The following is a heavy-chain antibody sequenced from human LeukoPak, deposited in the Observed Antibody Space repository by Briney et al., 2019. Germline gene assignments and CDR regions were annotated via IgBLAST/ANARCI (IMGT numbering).Heavy chain of an antibody. CDR2: IRYDGSNK. CDR3: AEDSSSNPRPRIVGATQGGFDY. CDR1: GLTFSSYG. J-gene: IGHJ4*02. D-gene: IGHD1-26*01. Sequence: GGSLRLSCAASGLTFSSYGMHWVRQAPGKGLEWVGFIRYDGSNKYYADSVKGRFTISRDNSKNTLYLQMNSLRAEDTAVYYCAEDSSSNPRPRIVGATQGGFDYWGQGTLVTVSS. V-gene: IGHV3-30*02.